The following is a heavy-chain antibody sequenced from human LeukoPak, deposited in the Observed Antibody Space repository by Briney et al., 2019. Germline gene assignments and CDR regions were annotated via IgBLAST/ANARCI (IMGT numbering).Heavy chain of an antibody. Sequence: PGRSLRLSCAASGFTFDDYAMHWVRQAPGKGLEWVSGISWNSGSIGYADSVKGRFTISRDNAKNSLYLQMNSLRAEDTALYYCAKDMGYTVTTGYFDYWGQGTLVTVSS. V-gene: IGHV3-9*01. J-gene: IGHJ4*02. D-gene: IGHD4-17*01. CDR1: GFTFDDYA. CDR3: AKDMGYTVTTGYFDY. CDR2: ISWNSGSI.